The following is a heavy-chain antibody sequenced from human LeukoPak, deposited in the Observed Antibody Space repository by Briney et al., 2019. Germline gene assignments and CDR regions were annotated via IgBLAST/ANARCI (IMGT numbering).Heavy chain of an antibody. CDR2: ISTSGST. CDR1: GGSVTSGSYY. D-gene: IGHD2-15*01. J-gene: IGHJ4*02. V-gene: IGHV4-61*02. CDR3: ARGAALAIDY. Sequence: SETLSLTCSVSGGSVTSGSYYWSWIRQPAGKGLEWIGRISTSGSTNYNPSLKSRVTMSQDTSKNQFSLKLNSLTPADTAVYYCARGAALAIDYWGQGALLTVSS.